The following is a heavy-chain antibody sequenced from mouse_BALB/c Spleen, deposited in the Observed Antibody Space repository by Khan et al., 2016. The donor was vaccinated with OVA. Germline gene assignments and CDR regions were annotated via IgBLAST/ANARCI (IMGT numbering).Heavy chain of an antibody. CDR3: ARTGYYYFDY. Sequence: EVQLVESGGGLVQPGGSRKLSCAASGFTFSGFGMHWVRQAPEKGLEWVAFIGSDSSTIYYADTVKGRFTISRDNPKKTLCLQMTRLRSEDTAMYFCARTGYYYFDYWGQGTTLTVSS. CDR2: IGSDSSTI. J-gene: IGHJ2*01. D-gene: IGHD2-3*01. CDR1: GFTFSGFG. V-gene: IGHV5-17*02.